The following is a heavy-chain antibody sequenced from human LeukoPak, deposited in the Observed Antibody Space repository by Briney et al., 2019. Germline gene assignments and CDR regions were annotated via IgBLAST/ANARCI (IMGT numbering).Heavy chain of an antibody. CDR1: GFTVSSNY. D-gene: IGHD2-2*01. CDR3: ARDARDIAVVPAAPYYYYYYMDV. V-gene: IGHV3-53*01. Sequence: PGGSLRLSCAASGFTVSSNYMSWVRQAPGKGLEWVSVIYSGGSTYYADSVKGRFTISRDNSKNTLYLQMNSLRAEDTAVYYCARDARDIAVVPAAPYYYYYYMDVWGKGTTVTVSS. CDR2: IYSGGST. J-gene: IGHJ6*03.